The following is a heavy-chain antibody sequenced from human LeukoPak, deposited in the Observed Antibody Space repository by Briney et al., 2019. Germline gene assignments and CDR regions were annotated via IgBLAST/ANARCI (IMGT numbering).Heavy chain of an antibody. Sequence: PSETLSLTCTVSGGSISSYYWSWIRQPAGKGLEWIGRIYTSGDTYYNPSLKSRVTMSVDTSKNQFSLKLDSVTAADTAVYHCARDAYYYDSSGFYLVDYWGQGTVVTVSS. D-gene: IGHD3-22*01. CDR1: GGSISSYY. J-gene: IGHJ4*02. CDR2: IYTSGDT. V-gene: IGHV4-4*07. CDR3: ARDAYYYDSSGFYLVDY.